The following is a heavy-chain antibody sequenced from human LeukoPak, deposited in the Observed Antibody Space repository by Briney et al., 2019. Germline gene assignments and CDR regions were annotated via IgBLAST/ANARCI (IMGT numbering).Heavy chain of an antibody. CDR3: ARENPAYCGGDCPWEYFDL. CDR2: ISSSSSII. Sequence: GGSLRLSCAASGFTFSSYSMNWVRQAPGKGLEWVSYISSSSSIIYYADSVKGRFTISRDNAKNSLYLQMNSLRAEDTAVYYCARENPAYCGGDCPWEYFDLWGRGTLVTVSS. J-gene: IGHJ2*01. V-gene: IGHV3-48*01. CDR1: GFTFSSYS. D-gene: IGHD2-21*02.